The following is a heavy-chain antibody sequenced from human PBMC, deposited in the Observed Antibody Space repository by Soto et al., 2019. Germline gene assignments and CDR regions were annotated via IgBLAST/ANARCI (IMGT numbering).Heavy chain of an antibody. J-gene: IGHJ4*02. Sequence: GGSLRLSCVASGFTFNIYWMHWVRQAPGKGLEWVSRIDNDGSATTYADSVKGRFTISRDNAKNTLFLQMNTLRVDDTAVYYCARYNWNAYWGQGTLVTVSS. CDR2: IDNDGSAT. V-gene: IGHV3-74*01. D-gene: IGHD1-1*01. CDR1: GFTFNIYW. CDR3: ARYNWNAY.